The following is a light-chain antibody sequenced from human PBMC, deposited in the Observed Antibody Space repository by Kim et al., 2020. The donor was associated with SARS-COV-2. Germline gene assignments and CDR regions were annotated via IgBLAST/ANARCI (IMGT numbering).Light chain of an antibody. V-gene: IGKV3-15*01. CDR3: QQYNNWPPLT. CDR1: QSVSSN. Sequence: SPGERATLSCRASQSVSSNLAWYQQKPGQAPRLLIYCASTRATGIPARFSGSGSGTEFTLTISSLQSADFAVYYCQQYNNWPPLTFGGGTKVDIK. J-gene: IGKJ4*01. CDR2: CAS.